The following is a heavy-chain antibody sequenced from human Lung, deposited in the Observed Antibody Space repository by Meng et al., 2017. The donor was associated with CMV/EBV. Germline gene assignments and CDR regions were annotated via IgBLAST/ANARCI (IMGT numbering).Heavy chain of an antibody. CDR2: IRFDGSK. D-gene: IGHD3-9*01. J-gene: IGHJ3*02. CDR1: GFGDYG. Sequence: GESLKISCAASGFGDYGMHWVRQAPGKGLEWVAFIRFDGSKYYLDSVKGRFTISRDSSKNTVYLQMDSLRAEDTAVYHCAKDGGLPGTIFFAFDMWGQGTXVTV. V-gene: IGHV3-30*02. CDR3: AKDGGLPGTIFFAFDM.